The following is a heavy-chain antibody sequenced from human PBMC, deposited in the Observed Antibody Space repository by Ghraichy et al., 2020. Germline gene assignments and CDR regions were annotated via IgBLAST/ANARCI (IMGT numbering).Heavy chain of an antibody. CDR1: GYTFTSYD. D-gene: IGHD3-3*01. Sequence: ASVKVSCKASGYTFTSYDINWVRQATGQGLEWMGWMNPNSGNTGYAQKFQGRVTMTRNTSISTAYMELSSLRSEYTAVYYCARAYVKTIFGVVIIFWFYPCCQGTLFTVSS. CDR2: MNPNSGNT. J-gene: IGHJ5*02. CDR3: ARAYVKTIFGVVIIFWFYP. V-gene: IGHV1-8*01.